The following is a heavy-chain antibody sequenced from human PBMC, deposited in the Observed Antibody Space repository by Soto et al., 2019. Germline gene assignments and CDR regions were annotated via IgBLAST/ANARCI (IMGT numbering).Heavy chain of an antibody. CDR3: TTDLPLYGDYRYYFDY. CDR2: IKSKTDGGTT. Sequence: GGSLRLSCAASGFTFSHTWMNWVRQAPGKGLEWVGRIKSKTDGGTTDYAAPVKGRFTISRDDSKNTLYLQMNSLKTEDTAVYYCTTDLPLYGDYRYYFDYWGQGTLVTVSS. D-gene: IGHD4-17*01. V-gene: IGHV3-15*07. J-gene: IGHJ4*02. CDR1: GFTFSHTW.